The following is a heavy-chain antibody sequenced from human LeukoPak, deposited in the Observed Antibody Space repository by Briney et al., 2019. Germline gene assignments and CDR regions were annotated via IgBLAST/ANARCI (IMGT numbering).Heavy chain of an antibody. D-gene: IGHD4-23*01. V-gene: IGHV3-48*01. CDR3: ASESPLYYDGNSGF. Sequence: PGGSLRLSCAASGFTFSSYSMNWVRQAPGKGLEWVSYISSSSSTIYYADSVKGRFTISRDNSKNTLYLQMNSLRAEDTAVYYCASESPLYYDGNSGFWGQGALVTVSS. J-gene: IGHJ4*02. CDR1: GFTFSSYS. CDR2: ISSSSSTI.